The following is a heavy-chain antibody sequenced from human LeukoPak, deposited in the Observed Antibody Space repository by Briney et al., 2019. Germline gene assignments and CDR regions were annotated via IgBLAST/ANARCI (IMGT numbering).Heavy chain of an antibody. CDR1: GFTFSNYA. D-gene: IGHD4-17*01. CDR2: VSDSGTMT. CDR3: AKYSRYDYVGQIDY. J-gene: IGHJ4*02. V-gene: IGHV3-23*01. Sequence: GGSLRLSCAASGFTFSNYAMNWVRQAPGKGLEWVSGVSDSGTMTYYARSVKGRFTISRDNSKSTLYLQMNSLRAEDTAIYYCAKYSRYDYVGQIDYWGQGTLVTVSS.